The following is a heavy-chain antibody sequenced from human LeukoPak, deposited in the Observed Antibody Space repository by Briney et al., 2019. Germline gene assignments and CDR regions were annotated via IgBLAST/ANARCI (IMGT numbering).Heavy chain of an antibody. D-gene: IGHD2-2*01. CDR2: IYYSVYT. CDR1: GVSVSSGDYH. CDR3: ASPDCSTTSCYGDDPFDI. V-gene: IGHV4-30-4*08. Sequence: SQTLSLTCTVSGVSVSSGDYHWTWIRQPPGKGLEWIGHIYYSVYTYYHPSLKSRVTISVDTSKNQFTLKLNSVTAADTAVYYCASPDCSTTSCYGDDPFDIWGQGTMVTVSS. J-gene: IGHJ3*02.